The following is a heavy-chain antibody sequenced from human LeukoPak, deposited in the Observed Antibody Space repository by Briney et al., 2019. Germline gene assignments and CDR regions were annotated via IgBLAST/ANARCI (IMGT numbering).Heavy chain of an antibody. CDR3: ATSSRHLWFGGFAY. Sequence: PSETLSLNCSVSDGFITNYYAIWTRQTPGRGLEWIGYMFYTGNINYNPSLKSRVTISIDTSRNRFSLRLTSVTAADTAVYYCATSSRHLWFGGFAYWGRGILVTVSS. CDR2: MFYTGNI. D-gene: IGHD3-10*01. CDR1: DGFITNYY. V-gene: IGHV4-59*01. J-gene: IGHJ4*02.